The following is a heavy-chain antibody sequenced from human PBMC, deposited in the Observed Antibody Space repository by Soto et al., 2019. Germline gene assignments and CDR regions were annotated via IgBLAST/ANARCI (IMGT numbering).Heavy chain of an antibody. CDR2: IIPILGIA. CDR3: ARDRVEYSRFYYFDY. J-gene: IGHJ4*02. V-gene: IGHV1-69*04. CDR1: GGTFSSYT. D-gene: IGHD6-6*01. Sequence: SVKVSCKASGGTFSSYTIIWVRQAPGQGLEWMGRIIPILGIANYAQKFQGRVTITADKSTSTAYMELSSLRSEDTAVYYCARDRVEYSRFYYFDYWGQGTLVTVSS.